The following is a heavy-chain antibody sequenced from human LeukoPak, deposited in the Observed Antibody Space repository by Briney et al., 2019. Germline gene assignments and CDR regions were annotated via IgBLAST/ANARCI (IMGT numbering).Heavy chain of an antibody. CDR1: GGSFSGYY. CDR3: ARQMATITGSFDY. Sequence: PSETLSLTCAVYGGSFSGYYWSWIRQPPGKGLEWIGEINHSGSTNYNPSLKSRVTISVDTSKNQFSLKLSSVTAADTAVYYCARQMATITGSFDYWGQGTLVTVSS. D-gene: IGHD5-12*01. J-gene: IGHJ4*02. V-gene: IGHV4-34*01. CDR2: INHSGST.